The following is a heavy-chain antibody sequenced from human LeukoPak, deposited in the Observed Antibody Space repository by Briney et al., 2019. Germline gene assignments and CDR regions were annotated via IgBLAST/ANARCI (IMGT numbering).Heavy chain of an antibody. CDR2: INQDGTET. V-gene: IGHV3-7*01. CDR1: GYSFSSYW. CDR3: ARRLQWQQKSYFDY. Sequence: PGGSLRLSCTASGYSFSSYWMTWVRQAPGKGLEWVANINQDGTETYYVDSVEGRFTLSRDNAKNSVYLQMNSLRVDDTAVYFCARRLQWQQKSYFDYWGQGTLVTVSS. J-gene: IGHJ4*02. D-gene: IGHD4-4*01.